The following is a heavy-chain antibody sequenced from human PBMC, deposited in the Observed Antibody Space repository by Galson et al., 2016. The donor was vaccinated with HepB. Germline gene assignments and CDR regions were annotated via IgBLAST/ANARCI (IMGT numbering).Heavy chain of an antibody. D-gene: IGHD1-1*01. V-gene: IGHV3-23*01. CDR2: ISTRRTT. CDR1: GFVFSNFG. J-gene: IGHJ4*02. Sequence: SLRLSCAASGFVFSNFGLSWVRQAPGKGLEWVASISTRRTTYYSDPVQGRFTISRDNSNNTLYLQMNGLRVEDTAVYYCAKERLVRRIFDHWGQGTLLTVSS. CDR3: AKERLVRRIFDH.